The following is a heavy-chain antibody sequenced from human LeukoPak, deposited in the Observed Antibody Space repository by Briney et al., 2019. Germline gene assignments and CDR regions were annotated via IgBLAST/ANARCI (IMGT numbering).Heavy chain of an antibody. D-gene: IGHD1-26*01. CDR2: ISAGGGRT. Sequence: GRSLRLSCAGTGFTLNSYGMSWVRQAPGKGLEWVSAISAGGGRTYYADSVKGRFTISRDNSKNTLYLQMNSLGADDTAVYSCAKGSGSGSAFDIWGQGTMVTVSS. V-gene: IGHV3-23*01. CDR3: AKGSGSGSAFDI. J-gene: IGHJ3*02. CDR1: GFTLNSYG.